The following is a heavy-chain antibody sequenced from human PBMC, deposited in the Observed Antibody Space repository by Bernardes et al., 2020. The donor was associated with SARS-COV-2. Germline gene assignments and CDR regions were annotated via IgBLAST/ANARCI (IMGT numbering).Heavy chain of an antibody. D-gene: IGHD2-2*01. CDR3: AKWSVHCSSTSCPQAAEYFQH. CDR1: GFTFSSYA. CDR2: ISGSGGST. J-gene: IGHJ1*01. Sequence: GGSLRLSCAASGFTFSSYAMSWVRQAPGKGLEWVSAISGSGGSTYYADSVKGRFTISRDNSKNTLYLQMNSLRAEDTAVYYCAKWSVHCSSTSCPQAAEYFQHWGQGTLVTVSS. V-gene: IGHV3-23*01.